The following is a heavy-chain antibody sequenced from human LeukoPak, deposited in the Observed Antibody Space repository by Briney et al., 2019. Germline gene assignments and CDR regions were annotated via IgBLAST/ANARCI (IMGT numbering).Heavy chain of an antibody. J-gene: IGHJ4*02. CDR1: GDSISSGSDY. D-gene: IGHD4-17*01. V-gene: IGHV4-61*02. CDR3: ARVDGDYPDY. CDR2: IYTSGST. Sequence: SETLSLTCTVSGDSISSGSDYWSWIRQSAGKGLEWIGRIYTSGSTNYNPSLKSRVTISIDTSKNQLSLKLSSVTAADTAVYYCARVDGDYPDYWGQGTLVIVSS.